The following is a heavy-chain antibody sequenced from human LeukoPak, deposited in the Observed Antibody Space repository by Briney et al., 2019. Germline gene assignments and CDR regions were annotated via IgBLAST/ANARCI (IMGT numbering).Heavy chain of an antibody. V-gene: IGHV1-18*01. CDR3: ATAQDYGEYVLGYFDY. CDR2: ISPYKGNA. D-gene: IGHD4-17*01. Sequence: ASVKVSCKASDYTFSTYVISWVRQAPGQGPEWMGWISPYKGNAINAQKLQGRVTMTTDTSTGTAYMELRSHPSDDTAVYYCATAQDYGEYVLGYFDYWGQGTLVTVSS. CDR1: DYTFSTYV. J-gene: IGHJ4*02.